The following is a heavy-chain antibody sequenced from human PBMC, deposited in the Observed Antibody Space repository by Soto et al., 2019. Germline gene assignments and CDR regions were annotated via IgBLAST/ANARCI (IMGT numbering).Heavy chain of an antibody. D-gene: IGHD3-22*01. V-gene: IGHV1-46*02. CDR2: INPSSGST. CDR3: ARARSSGYAVDY. J-gene: IGHJ4*02. CDR1: GYTFNSQY. Sequence: ASVKVSCKASGYTFNSQYMHWVRQAPGQGLEWMGIINPSSGSTTYAQKLQGRVTMTRDTSTSIVYMELSSLRSEDTAVYYCARARSSGYAVDYWGQGTLVTV.